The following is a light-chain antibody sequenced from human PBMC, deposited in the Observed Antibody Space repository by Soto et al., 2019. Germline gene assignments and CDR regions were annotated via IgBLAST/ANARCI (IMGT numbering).Light chain of an antibody. J-gene: IGKJ4*01. CDR1: QSLTSN. CDR2: DTS. CDR3: QQYNHWPRMLS. Sequence: EILLTQSPVTLSVSPGARATRTCRASQSLTSNLAWYQQRPGQAPRLLIYDTSTRATDVPARFSGSGSGTEFTLTIASLQSEDFAVYYCQQYNHWPRMLSFGGGTRVEL. V-gene: IGKV3-15*01.